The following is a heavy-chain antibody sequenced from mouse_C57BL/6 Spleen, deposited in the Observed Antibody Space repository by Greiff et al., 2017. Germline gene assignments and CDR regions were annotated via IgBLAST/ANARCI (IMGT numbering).Heavy chain of an antibody. V-gene: IGHV5-9-1*02. CDR1: GFTFSSYA. Sequence: EVKLMESGEGLVKPGGSLKLSCAASGFTFSSYAMSWVRQTPEKRLEWVAYISSGGDYIYYADTVKGRFTISRDNARNTLYLQMSSLKSEDTAMYYCTRGDSSGYNAMDYWGQGTSVTVSS. J-gene: IGHJ4*01. CDR2: ISSGGDYI. D-gene: IGHD3-2*02. CDR3: TRGDSSGYNAMDY.